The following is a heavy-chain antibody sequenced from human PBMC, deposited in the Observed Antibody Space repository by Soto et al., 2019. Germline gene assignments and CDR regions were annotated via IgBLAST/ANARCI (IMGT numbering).Heavy chain of an antibody. CDR1: GFTFSSYA. Sequence: QVQLAESGGGVVQPGRSLRLSCAASGFTFSSYAMHWVRQAPGKGLEWVAVISYDGSNKYYADSVKGRFTISRDNSKNTLYLQMNSLRAEDTAVYYCASPIPCSGGRCYHPGGQGTLVTVSS. J-gene: IGHJ4*02. CDR3: ASPIPCSGGRCYHP. V-gene: IGHV3-30-3*01. D-gene: IGHD2-15*01. CDR2: ISYDGSNK.